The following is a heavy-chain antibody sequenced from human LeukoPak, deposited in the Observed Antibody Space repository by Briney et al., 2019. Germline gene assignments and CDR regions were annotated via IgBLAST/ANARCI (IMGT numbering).Heavy chain of an antibody. V-gene: IGHV3-11*04. CDR1: GFTFSDYY. CDR3: AKALDYGDFDY. Sequence: PGGSLRLSCAASGFTFSDYYMSWIRQAPGKGLEWVSYISSSGSTIYYADSVKGRFTISRDNSKNTLYLQMNSLRAEDTAVYYCAKALDYGDFDYWGQGTLVTVSS. D-gene: IGHD4-17*01. CDR2: ISSSGSTI. J-gene: IGHJ4*02.